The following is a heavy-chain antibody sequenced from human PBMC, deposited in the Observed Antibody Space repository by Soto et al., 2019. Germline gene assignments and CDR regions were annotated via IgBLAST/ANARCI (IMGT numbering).Heavy chain of an antibody. J-gene: IGHJ4*02. CDR2: ISSTTNYI. V-gene: IGHV3-21*06. CDR3: ARESEDLTSNFDY. Sequence: PRLSCAASGFTFTRYSMNWVRQAPGKGLEWVSSISSTTNYIYYGDSMKGRFTISRDNAKNSLYLEMNSLRAEDTAVYYCARESEDLTSNFDYWGQGTLVTVSS. CDR1: GFTFTRYS.